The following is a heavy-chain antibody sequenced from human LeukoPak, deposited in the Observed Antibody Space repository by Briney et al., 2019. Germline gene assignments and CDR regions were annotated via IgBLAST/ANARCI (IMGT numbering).Heavy chain of an antibody. J-gene: IGHJ4*02. CDR2: ISAYNGNT. D-gene: IGHD3-22*01. Sequence: ASVKVSCKASGYTFTSYGISWVRQAPGQGLEWMGWISAYNGNTNYAQKLQGRVTMTTDTSTSTAYMELRSLRSDDTAVYYCARDEVYYYDGSGYYPFDYWGQGTLVTVSS. CDR1: GYTFTSYG. CDR3: ARDEVYYYDGSGYYPFDY. V-gene: IGHV1-18*01.